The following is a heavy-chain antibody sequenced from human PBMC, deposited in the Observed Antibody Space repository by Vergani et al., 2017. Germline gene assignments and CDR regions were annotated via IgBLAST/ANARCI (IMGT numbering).Heavy chain of an antibody. Sequence: QVQLVQSGAEMKKPGASVNVSCKTSGYSFNSYGINWVRQAPGQGLEWLGWISGYDGKTKYVEKLQGRITVTIDISTNSVYMELRGLRSDDTAVYYCAKGGSIAAPSYLYYFYMDVWGEGTSVTVSS. CDR2: ISGYDGKT. CDR3: AKGGSIAAPSYLYYFYMDV. V-gene: IGHV1-18*01. CDR1: GYSFNSYG. D-gene: IGHD6-6*01. J-gene: IGHJ6*03.